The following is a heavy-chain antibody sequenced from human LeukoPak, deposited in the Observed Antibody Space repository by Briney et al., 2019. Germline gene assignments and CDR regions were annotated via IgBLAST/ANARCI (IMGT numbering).Heavy chain of an antibody. CDR3: ARDDRYYDFWCAKVGGMDV. J-gene: IGHJ6*02. CDR2: IIPIFGTA. CDR1: GGTFSSYA. V-gene: IGHV1-69*13. D-gene: IGHD3-3*01. Sequence: GASVKVSFKASGGTFSSYAISWVRQAPGQGLEWMGGIIPIFGTANYAQKFQGRVTITADESTSTAYMELSSLRSEDTAVYYCARDDRYYDFWCAKVGGMDVWGQGTTVTVSS.